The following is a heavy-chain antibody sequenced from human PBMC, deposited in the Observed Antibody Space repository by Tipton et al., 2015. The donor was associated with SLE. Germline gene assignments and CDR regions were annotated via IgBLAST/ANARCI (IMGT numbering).Heavy chain of an antibody. CDR2: IYTSGST. J-gene: IGHJ5*02. Sequence: TLSLTCTVSGGSISSGSYYWSWIRQPAGKGLEWIGRIYTSGSTNYNPSLKSRVTISVDTSKSQFSLKLTSVTAADTAVYYCARAGGGDSNWFDPWGQGTLVTVSS. V-gene: IGHV4-61*02. D-gene: IGHD2-21*01. CDR3: ARAGGGDSNWFDP. CDR1: GGSISSGSYY.